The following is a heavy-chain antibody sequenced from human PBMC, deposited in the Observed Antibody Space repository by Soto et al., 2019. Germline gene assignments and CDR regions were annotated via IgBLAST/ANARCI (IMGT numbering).Heavy chain of an antibody. J-gene: IGHJ6*02. CDR2: IDWDDDK. D-gene: IGHD3-9*01. CDR1: GFSLSTSGMC. CDR3: ARTPGGYDILTGYYYYYGMDV. V-gene: IGHV2-70*11. Sequence: SGPTLVNPTRTLTLTCTFSGFSLSTSGMCVSWIRQPPGKALEWLARIDWDDDKYYSTSLKTRLTISKDTSKNQVVLTMTNMDPVDTATYYCARTPGGYDILTGYYYYYGMDVWGQGTTVTVSS.